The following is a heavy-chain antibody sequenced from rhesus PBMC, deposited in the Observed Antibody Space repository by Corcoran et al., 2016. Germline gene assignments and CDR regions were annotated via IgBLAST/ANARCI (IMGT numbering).Heavy chain of an antibody. J-gene: IGHJ3*01. V-gene: IGHV4-106*01. CDR3: AREGVKGIAAAGTDAFDF. CDR2: IYGSCGGT. D-gene: IGHD6-25*01. Sequence: QVQLQESGPGLVKPSETLSLTCAVSGGSISDDYYWSWIRSPPGKGLEWIGYIYGSCGGTNYNPSLKSRVTLSVDTSKNQLSLKLSSVTTADTAVYYCAREGVKGIAAAGTDAFDFWGQGLRVTVSS. CDR1: GGSISDDYY.